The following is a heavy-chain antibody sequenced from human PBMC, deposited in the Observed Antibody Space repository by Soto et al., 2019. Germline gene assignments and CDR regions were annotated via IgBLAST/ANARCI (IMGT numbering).Heavy chain of an antibody. J-gene: IGHJ6*02. Sequence: ESGGGVVQPGRSLRLSCAASGFTFSSYGMHWVRQAPGKGLEWVAVIWYDGSNKYYADSVKGRFTISRDNSKNTLYLQMNSLRAEDTAVYYCARDRGTDGMDVWGQGTTVTVSS. CDR2: IWYDGSNK. CDR3: ARDRGTDGMDV. V-gene: IGHV3-33*01. CDR1: GFTFSSYG. D-gene: IGHD1-1*01.